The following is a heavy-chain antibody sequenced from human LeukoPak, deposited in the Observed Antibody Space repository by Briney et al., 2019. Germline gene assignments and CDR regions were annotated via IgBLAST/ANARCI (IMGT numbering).Heavy chain of an antibody. V-gene: IGHV3-23*01. CDR1: GFTFSSYA. D-gene: IGHD6-19*01. J-gene: IGHJ4*02. CDR2: ISGGDDTT. Sequence: GGSLRLSCAASGFTFSSYAMSWVRQAPGKGLEWVSGISGGDDTTYFADSVKGRFTISRDNSKNTLYLQMNRLRAEDTAVYYCAKDKQWLVLDYWGQGTLVTVSS. CDR3: AKDKQWLVLDY.